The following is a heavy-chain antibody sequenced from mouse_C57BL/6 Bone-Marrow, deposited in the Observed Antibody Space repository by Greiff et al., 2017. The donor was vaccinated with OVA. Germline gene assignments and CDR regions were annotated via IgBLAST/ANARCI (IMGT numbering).Heavy chain of an antibody. CDR3: ASLSYDNSQAWFAY. CDR2: IRNKANGYTT. J-gene: IGHJ3*01. Sequence: EVQVVESGGGLVQPGGSLSLSCAASGFTFTDYYMSWVRQPPGKALEWLGFIRNKANGYTTEYSESVKGRFTISRDNSQSILYLQMNALRAEDSATYYCASLSYDNSQAWFAYWGQGTLVTVSA. D-gene: IGHD1-1*01. V-gene: IGHV7-3*01. CDR1: GFTFTDYY.